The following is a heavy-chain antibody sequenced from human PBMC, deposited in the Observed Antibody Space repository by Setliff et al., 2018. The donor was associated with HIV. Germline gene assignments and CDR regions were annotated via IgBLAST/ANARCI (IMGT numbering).Heavy chain of an antibody. J-gene: IGHJ6*03. CDR1: GFTFSDYG. V-gene: IGHV3-30*02. CDR2: IRYDASNK. Sequence: PGGSLRLSCAPSGFTFSDYGINWVRQAPGKGLEWLTYIRYDASNKFYADSVRGRFTISRDNSKNTLFLQVNSLRVDDTAVYYCAKSCDVPSKPGPYYYSMDVWGKGTTVTVS. D-gene: IGHD2-2*01. CDR3: AKSCDVPSKPGPYYYSMDV.